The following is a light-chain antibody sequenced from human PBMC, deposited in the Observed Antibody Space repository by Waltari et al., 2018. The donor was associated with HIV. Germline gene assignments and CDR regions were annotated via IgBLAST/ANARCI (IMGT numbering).Light chain of an antibody. Sequence: QSVLTQPPSVSGAPGQRVTIACTGGSSNIGAGYDVHWYRKFPGTAPKLLIYYTKKRPSGVPDRFSGSKSGTSASLAITGLQAEDEADYYCQSFDSSLSAVIFGGGTKLTVL. CDR3: QSFDSSLSAVI. CDR1: SSNIGAGYD. J-gene: IGLJ2*01. V-gene: IGLV1-40*01. CDR2: YTK.